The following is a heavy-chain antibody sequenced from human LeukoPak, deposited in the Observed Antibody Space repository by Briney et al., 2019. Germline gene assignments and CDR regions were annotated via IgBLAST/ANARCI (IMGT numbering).Heavy chain of an antibody. CDR1: GFTFSSYG. V-gene: IGHV3-33*01. Sequence: SGGSLRLSCAASGFTFSSYGMHWVRQAPGKGVEWVAVIWCDGSKKYYADSVKGRFTISRDNSKNTLYLQMNSLRAEDTAVYYCARDHSSGWYSDYFDYWGQGTLVTVSS. CDR3: ARDHSSGWYSDYFDY. J-gene: IGHJ4*02. D-gene: IGHD6-19*01. CDR2: IWCDGSKK.